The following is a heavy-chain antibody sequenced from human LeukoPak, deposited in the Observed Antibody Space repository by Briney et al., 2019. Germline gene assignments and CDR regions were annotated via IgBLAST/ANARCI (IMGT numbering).Heavy chain of an antibody. J-gene: IGHJ5*02. CDR1: GFTVSSNY. Sequence: PGGFLRLSCAASGFTVSSNYMSWVRQAPGKGLEWVSVIYSGGSTYYADSVKGRFTISRDNSKNTLYLQMNSLRAEDTAVYYCARRPLAAAGTPVWFDPWGQGTLVTVPS. D-gene: IGHD6-13*01. CDR3: ARRPLAAAGTPVWFDP. CDR2: IYSGGST. V-gene: IGHV3-66*04.